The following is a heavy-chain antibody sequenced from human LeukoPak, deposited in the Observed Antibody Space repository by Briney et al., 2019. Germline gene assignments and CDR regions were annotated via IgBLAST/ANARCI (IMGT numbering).Heavy chain of an antibody. Sequence: GGSLRLACVASGFTVSSNYMTWVRQAPGKGLEWLSVIYTGGSPYYADSVKGRFAISRDISKNTVYLQMNSLRAEDTAVYYCARGAATGPTLGLDYWGQGTLVTVSS. J-gene: IGHJ4*02. V-gene: IGHV3-53*01. CDR2: IYTGGSP. CDR3: ARGAATGPTLGLDY. CDR1: GFTVSSNY. D-gene: IGHD6-13*01.